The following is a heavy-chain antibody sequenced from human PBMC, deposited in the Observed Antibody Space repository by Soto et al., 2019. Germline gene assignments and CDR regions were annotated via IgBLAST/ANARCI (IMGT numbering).Heavy chain of an antibody. Sequence: QLQLQESGSGLVKPSQILSLTCAVSGGSISSGGYSWSWIRQPPGRGLEWIGYIYHSGSIYYNPSLKSRVSISVDRSEKQFSLKLSSVSAADTAVYYSARVPAPWGQGTLVTVSS. CDR2: IYHSGSI. J-gene: IGHJ5*02. CDR3: ARVPAP. V-gene: IGHV4-30-2*01. CDR1: GGSISSGGYS.